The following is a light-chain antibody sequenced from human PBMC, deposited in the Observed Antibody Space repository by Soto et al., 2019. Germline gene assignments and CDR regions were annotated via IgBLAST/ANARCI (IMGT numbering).Light chain of an antibody. Sequence: EIVLTQSPATLSLSPGERATLSCRASQSIRNYLAWYQQKPGLPPRLLIYAASTRATGIPARFSGNGSETEFTLTIDSLQSEDYALYYCQQYNKWPPWTFGQGTKVEIK. CDR1: QSIRNY. V-gene: IGKV3-15*01. J-gene: IGKJ1*01. CDR2: AAS. CDR3: QQYNKWPPWT.